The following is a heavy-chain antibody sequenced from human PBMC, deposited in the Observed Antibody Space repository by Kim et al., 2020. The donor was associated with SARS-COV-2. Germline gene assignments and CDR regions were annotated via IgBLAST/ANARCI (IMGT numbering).Heavy chain of an antibody. Sequence: SETLSLTCAVSGSSITSSNWWGWIRQPPGKGLEWIGYIYYSGTTYYNQSLESRVTMSVDTSKNQFSLKLKSVTAVDTAVYYCARSTYCRSTNCYGYFEHWGAGTLVPVSS. CDR1: GSSITSSNW. V-gene: IGHV4-28*01. CDR2: IYYSGTT. D-gene: IGHD2-2*01. J-gene: IGHJ4*02. CDR3: ARSTYCRSTNCYGYFEH.